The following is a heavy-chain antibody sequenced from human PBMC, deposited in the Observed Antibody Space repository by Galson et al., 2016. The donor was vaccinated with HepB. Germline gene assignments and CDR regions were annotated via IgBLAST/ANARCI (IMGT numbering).Heavy chain of an antibody. V-gene: IGHV5-51*01. CDR1: GYTFTNHW. J-gene: IGHJ4*02. CDR2: IYPGDSDT. Sequence: QSGAEVKKPGESLKISCQGSGYTFTNHWIGWVRQMPGKGLEWMGLIYPGDSDTRYSPSFQGQVTISADKSTRTAYLQWSSLKASDTAMYYCARRDSGLSLFDYWGKGTLLTVSS. D-gene: IGHD6-19*01. CDR3: ARRDSGLSLFDY.